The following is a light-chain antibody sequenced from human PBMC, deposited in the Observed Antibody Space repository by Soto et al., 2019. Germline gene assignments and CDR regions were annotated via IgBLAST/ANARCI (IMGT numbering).Light chain of an antibody. V-gene: IGLV2-11*01. J-gene: IGLJ1*01. Sequence: ALTQPRSVSGSPGQSVTISCTRTSSYIGPYDHVAWYQQHPGKAPKLIIFAVSKRPSGVPDRFSGSKSGNTASLTISGLQAEDEADYYCSSYAGNYIYVFATGTKVTVL. CDR3: SSYAGNYIYV. CDR2: AVS. CDR1: SSYIGPYDH.